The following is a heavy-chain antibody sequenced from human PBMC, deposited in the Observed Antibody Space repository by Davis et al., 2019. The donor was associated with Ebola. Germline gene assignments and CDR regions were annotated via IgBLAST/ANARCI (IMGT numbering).Heavy chain of an antibody. Sequence: GESLKISCAASGFTFSSYSMNWVRQAPGKGLEWVSYISSSSSTIYYADSVKGRFTISRDNAKNSLYLQMNSLRDEDTAVYYCARSPGYCSGGSCSTPYYYGMDVWGQGTTVTVSS. CDR1: GFTFSSYS. V-gene: IGHV3-48*02. CDR2: ISSSSSTI. CDR3: ARSPGYCSGGSCSTPYYYGMDV. J-gene: IGHJ6*02. D-gene: IGHD2-15*01.